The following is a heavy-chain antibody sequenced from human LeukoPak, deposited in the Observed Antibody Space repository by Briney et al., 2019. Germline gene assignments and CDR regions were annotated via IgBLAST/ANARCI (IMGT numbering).Heavy chain of an antibody. CDR3: ARDVAVAGMGSY. V-gene: IGHV4-39*07. D-gene: IGHD6-19*01. CDR2: IYYSGST. CDR1: GGSISSSSYY. J-gene: IGHJ4*02. Sequence: SETLSLTCTVSGGSISSSSYYWGWIRQPPGKGLEWIGSIYYSGSTYYNPSLKSRVTISVDTSKNQFSLKLSSVTAADTAVYYCARDVAVAGMGSYWGQGTLVTASS.